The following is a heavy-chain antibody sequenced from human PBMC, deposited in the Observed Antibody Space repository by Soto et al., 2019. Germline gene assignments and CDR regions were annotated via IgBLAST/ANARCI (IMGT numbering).Heavy chain of an antibody. D-gene: IGHD3-10*01. J-gene: IGHJ5*02. V-gene: IGHV4-59*01. CDR1: RGSISSYY. Sequence: SETLSLTCSVSRGSISSYYWSWVRQPPGKGLEWIGFIHRTGSTKYNPSLESRVTISVDTSQNQLSLGLSSVTAADTAVYYCARESAGSGKNNWFDPWGQGILVTVSS. CDR3: ARESAGSGKNNWFDP. CDR2: IHRTGST.